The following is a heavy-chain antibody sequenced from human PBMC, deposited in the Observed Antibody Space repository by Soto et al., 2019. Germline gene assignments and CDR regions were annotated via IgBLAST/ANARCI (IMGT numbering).Heavy chain of an antibody. D-gene: IGHD3-10*01. CDR1: GGSIGNYY. CDR2: IYYTGST. V-gene: IGHV4-59*08. CDR3: ARHYGSGTYPLDY. J-gene: IGHJ4*02. Sequence: PSETLSLTCSVSGGSIGNYYWSWIRQPPGQGLEWIAHIYYTGSTNYNPSLKSRVTMSVDTSKNQFSLKLSSVTAADTAVYFCARHYGSGTYPLDYWGQGTLVTVSS.